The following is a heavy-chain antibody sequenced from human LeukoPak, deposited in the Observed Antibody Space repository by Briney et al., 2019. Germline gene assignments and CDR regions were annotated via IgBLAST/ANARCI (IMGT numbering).Heavy chain of an antibody. CDR1: GGIFSSYG. V-gene: IGHV1-69*05. J-gene: IGHJ4*02. CDR2: IIPMFGAT. CDR3: ARGSYSDYIFDY. Sequence: ASVKVSCXASGGIFSSYGINWVRQAPGQGLEWMGRIIPMFGATNYAQKFQGRVTVTTDVSTSTAYMELSSLRSEDTAVYYCARGSYSDYIFDYWGQGTLVTVSS. D-gene: IGHD4-11*01.